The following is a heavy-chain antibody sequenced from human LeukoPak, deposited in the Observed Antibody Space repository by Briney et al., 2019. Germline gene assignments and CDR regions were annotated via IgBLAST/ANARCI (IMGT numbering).Heavy chain of an antibody. CDR3: ARDTSYDSSGYTIDY. Sequence: GGSLRLSCAASGFTFSSYAMHWVRQAPGKGLEWVAVISYDGSNKYYADSVKGRFTISRDNAKNSLYLQMNSLRAEDTALYYCARDTSYDSSGYTIDYWGQGTLVTVSS. J-gene: IGHJ4*02. D-gene: IGHD3-22*01. V-gene: IGHV3-30*04. CDR1: GFTFSSYA. CDR2: ISYDGSNK.